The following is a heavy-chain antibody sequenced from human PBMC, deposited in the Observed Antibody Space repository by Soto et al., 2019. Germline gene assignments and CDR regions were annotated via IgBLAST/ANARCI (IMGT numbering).Heavy chain of an antibody. J-gene: IGHJ4*02. Sequence: PSETLSLTCTVSGGSISSSNNHWGWIRQPPGKGLEWIGNIYYSENTYYNPSLKSRVTISVDTSKNQFSLRLTSVTAADTAVYYCATHPPYGPLDHWGQGTLVTVSS. V-gene: IGHV4-39*01. D-gene: IGHD4-17*01. CDR3: ATHPPYGPLDH. CDR2: IYYSENT. CDR1: GGSISSSNNH.